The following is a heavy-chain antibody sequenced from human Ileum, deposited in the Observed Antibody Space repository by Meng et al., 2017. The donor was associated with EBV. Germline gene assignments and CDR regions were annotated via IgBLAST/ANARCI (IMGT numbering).Heavy chain of an antibody. Sequence: QDQPQQSGPGLVKPSAILPHTCAVSGYSISSTIWWGWIRQPPGKGLEWIGYIYYSVSTSYNPSLKSRVTMSVDTSKNQFSLNLNSVTAVDTAVYYCARNVPGTSAYYDWGQGTLVTVSS. V-gene: IGHV4-28*01. CDR2: IYYSVST. CDR3: ARNVPGTSAYYD. D-gene: IGHD3-22*01. CDR1: GYSISSTIW. J-gene: IGHJ4*02.